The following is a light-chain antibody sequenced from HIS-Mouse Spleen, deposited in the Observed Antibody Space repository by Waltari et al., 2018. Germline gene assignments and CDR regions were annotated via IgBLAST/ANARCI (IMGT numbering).Light chain of an antibody. CDR3: CSYAGSYTLV. J-gene: IGLJ2*01. Sequence: QSALTQPRSVSGSPGQSVTIPCTGTSSDVGGYNHVSWYPQHPGKAPKLMSYDVSKRPSGVPDRFSGSKSGNTASLTISGLQAEDEADYYCCSYAGSYTLVFGGGTKLTVL. CDR2: DVS. V-gene: IGLV2-11*01. CDR1: SSDVGGYNH.